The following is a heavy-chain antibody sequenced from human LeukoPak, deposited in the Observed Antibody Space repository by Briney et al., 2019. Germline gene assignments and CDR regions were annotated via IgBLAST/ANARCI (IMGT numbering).Heavy chain of an antibody. CDR2: IYHSGST. V-gene: IGHV4-4*02. CDR1: GGSISSSNW. D-gene: IGHD2-2*01. CDR3: ARRPAVSTSYNWFDP. J-gene: IGHJ5*02. Sequence: PSGSLSLTWAVSGGSISSSNWWSWVRQPPGEGVGGIGEIYHSGSTNYNPSLKSRVTISVDESKNQFSLKLRSGTAADTAVYYCARRPAVSTSYNWFDPWGQGTLVTVSS.